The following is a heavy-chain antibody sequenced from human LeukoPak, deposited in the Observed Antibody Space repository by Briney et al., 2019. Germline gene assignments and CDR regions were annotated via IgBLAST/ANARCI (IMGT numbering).Heavy chain of an antibody. D-gene: IGHD3-16*01. CDR3: ARHREYYES. Sequence: PSETLSLTCTVSGASINNNFWTWIRQPPGKGLEWIGYIYSSGSANYNPSLKSRVIISGDTSKNQISLNLTSVTAADTALYFCARHREYYESWGHGTLVTVSS. CDR1: GASINNNF. J-gene: IGHJ4*01. V-gene: IGHV4-59*08. CDR2: IYSSGSA.